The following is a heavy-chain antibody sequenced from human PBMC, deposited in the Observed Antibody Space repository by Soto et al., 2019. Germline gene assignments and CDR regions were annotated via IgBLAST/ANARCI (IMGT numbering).Heavy chain of an antibody. CDR1: GFTFSSYG. CDR2: ISYDGSNK. CDR3: AKDLTSIAARPHHLDY. Sequence: GGSLRLSCAASGFTFSSYGMHWVRQAPGKGLEWVAVISYDGSNKYYADSVKGRFTISRDNSKNTLYLRMNSLRAEDTAVYYCAKDLTSIAARPHHLDYWGQGTLVTVSS. V-gene: IGHV3-30*18. J-gene: IGHJ4*02. D-gene: IGHD6-6*01.